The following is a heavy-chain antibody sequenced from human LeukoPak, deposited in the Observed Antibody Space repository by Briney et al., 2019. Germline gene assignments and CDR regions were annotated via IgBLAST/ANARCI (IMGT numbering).Heavy chain of an antibody. Sequence: QPGGSLRLSCAASGFTFSSYAMSWVRQAPGKGLEWVSAISGSGGSTYYADSVKGRFTISRDNSKNTLYLQMNSLRAEDTAVYYCATPPNSGYSGRSSGYFQHWGQGTLVTVSS. J-gene: IGHJ1*01. CDR1: GFTFSSYA. D-gene: IGHD1-26*01. CDR2: ISGSGGST. V-gene: IGHV3-23*01. CDR3: ATPPNSGYSGRSSGYFQH.